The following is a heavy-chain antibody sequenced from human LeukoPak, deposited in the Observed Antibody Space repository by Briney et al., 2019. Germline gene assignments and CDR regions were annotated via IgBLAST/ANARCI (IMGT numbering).Heavy chain of an antibody. CDR3: ARVLHSGSYSALNP. Sequence: PSETLSLTCTVSGGSISSYYWSWIRQPPGKGLEWIGYIYYSGSTNYNPSLKSRVTMSVDTSKNQFSLKLSSVTAADTAVYYCARVLHSGSYSALNPWGQGTLVTVSS. D-gene: IGHD1-26*01. J-gene: IGHJ5*02. V-gene: IGHV4-59*01. CDR1: GGSISSYY. CDR2: IYYSGST.